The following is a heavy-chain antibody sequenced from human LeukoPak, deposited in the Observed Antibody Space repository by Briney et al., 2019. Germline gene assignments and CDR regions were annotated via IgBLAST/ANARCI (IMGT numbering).Heavy chain of an antibody. CDR2: IYSGGST. D-gene: IGHD3-16*01. CDR3: ARVRFGYYFDY. Sequence: PGGSLRLSCTASGFTSGDYTMSWFRQAPGKGLEWVSVIYSGGSTYYADSVKGRFTISRDNSKNTLYLQMNSLRAEDTAVYYCARVRFGYYFDYWGQGTLVTVSS. J-gene: IGHJ4*02. V-gene: IGHV3-53*01. CDR1: GFTSGDYT.